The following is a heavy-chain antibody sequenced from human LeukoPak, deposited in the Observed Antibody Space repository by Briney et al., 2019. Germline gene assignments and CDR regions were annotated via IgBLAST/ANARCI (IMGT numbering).Heavy chain of an antibody. D-gene: IGHD6-13*01. V-gene: IGHV3-7*01. Sequence: GGSLRLSCAASGFTFSSYWMSWVRQAPGKGLEWVANIKKDGSEKYYVDSVKGRFTISRDNAKNSLYLQMNSLRAEDTAVYYCATFPGSIAAGTEDAFDIWGQGTMVTVSS. J-gene: IGHJ3*02. CDR2: IKKDGSEK. CDR1: GFTFSSYW. CDR3: ATFPGSIAAGTEDAFDI.